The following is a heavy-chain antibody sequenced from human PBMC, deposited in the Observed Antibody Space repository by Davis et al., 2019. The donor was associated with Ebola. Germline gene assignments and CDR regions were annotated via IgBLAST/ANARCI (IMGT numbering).Heavy chain of an antibody. D-gene: IGHD3-16*01. CDR1: GGSISSYY. J-gene: IGHJ5*02. Sequence: SETLSLTCTVSGGSISSYYWSWIRQPPGKGLGWIGYIYYSGSTNYNPSLKSRVTISVDTSKNQFSLKLSSVTAADTAVYYCARHLGWFDPWGQGTLVTVSS. V-gene: IGHV4-59*08. CDR3: ARHLGWFDP. CDR2: IYYSGST.